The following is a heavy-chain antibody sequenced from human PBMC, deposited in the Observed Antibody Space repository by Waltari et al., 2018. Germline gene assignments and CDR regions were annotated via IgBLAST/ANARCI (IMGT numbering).Heavy chain of an antibody. Sequence: QVQLQQWGAGLLKPSETLSLTCAVYGGSFSGYYWSWIRQPPGKGLEWIGEINHSGSTNYNPSLKSRVTISVDTSKNQFSLKLSSVTAADTAVYYCASHARYCSGGSCYHTSFDYWGQGTLV. CDR2: INHSGST. V-gene: IGHV4-34*01. CDR3: ASHARYCSGGSCYHTSFDY. D-gene: IGHD2-15*01. CDR1: GGSFSGYY. J-gene: IGHJ4*02.